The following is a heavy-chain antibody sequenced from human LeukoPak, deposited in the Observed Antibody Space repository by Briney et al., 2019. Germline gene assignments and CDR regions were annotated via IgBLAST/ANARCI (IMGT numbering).Heavy chain of an antibody. J-gene: IGHJ6*03. V-gene: IGHV3-21*01. D-gene: IGHD4/OR15-4a*01. Sequence: SGGPLRLSCAASGFTFSSYSMNWVRQAPGKGLEWVSSISSSSSYIYYADSVKGRFTISRDNAKNSLYLQMNSLRAEDTAVYYCARPMVLFGDNYMDVWGKGTTVTVSS. CDR3: ARPMVLFGDNYMDV. CDR2: ISSSSSYI. CDR1: GFTFSSYS.